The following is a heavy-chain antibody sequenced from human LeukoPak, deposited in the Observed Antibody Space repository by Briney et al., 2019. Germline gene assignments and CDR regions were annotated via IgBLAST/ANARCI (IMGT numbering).Heavy chain of an antibody. J-gene: IGHJ4*02. CDR1: GFTFSSYG. D-gene: IGHD3-16*02. CDR3: AKDSNDYVWGSYRYTGYFDY. Sequence: GGSLRLSCAASGFTFSSYGMHWGRQAPGKGLEWVAFIRYDGSNKYYADSVKGRFTISRDNSKNTLYLQMNSLRAEDTAVYYCAKDSNDYVWGSYRYTGYFDYWGQGTLVTVSS. CDR2: IRYDGSNK. V-gene: IGHV3-30*02.